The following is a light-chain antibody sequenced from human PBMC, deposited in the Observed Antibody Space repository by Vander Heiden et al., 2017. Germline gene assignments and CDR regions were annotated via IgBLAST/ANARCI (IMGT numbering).Light chain of an antibody. CDR3: CSYAGSSTFV. V-gene: IGLV2-23*02. J-gene: IGLJ1*01. Sequence: QSALTQPASVSGALGQSITISCTGASSDVGAHNLVSWYQQHPGKAPKLMIDAINKRPSGVSNRFSASKSRNTASLTISGLQAEDEADYFCCSYAGSSTFVFGTGTKVTVL. CDR1: SSDVGAHNL. CDR2: AIN.